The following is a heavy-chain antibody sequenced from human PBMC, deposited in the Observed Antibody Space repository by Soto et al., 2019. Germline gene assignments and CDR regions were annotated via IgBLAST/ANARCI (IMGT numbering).Heavy chain of an antibody. CDR2: INPVDSDT. CDR1: GYSFTSYW. CDR3: AIRPNHEHVMDV. J-gene: IGHJ6*02. Sequence: PGESLKISCEGSGYSFTSYWIGWARQMSGKGLEWMGIINPVDSDTRYSPSFQGQVTISVDRSINTAYLHWSSLEASDTAMCYCAIRPNHEHVMDVWGHGTTVTVSS. V-gene: IGHV5-51*01.